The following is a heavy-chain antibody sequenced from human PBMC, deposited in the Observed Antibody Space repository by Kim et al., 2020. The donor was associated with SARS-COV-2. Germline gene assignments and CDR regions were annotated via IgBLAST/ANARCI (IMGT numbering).Heavy chain of an antibody. CDR3: VRDHSIAVAGDAFHI. J-gene: IGHJ3*02. CDR1: GFTFSSYE. Sequence: GGSLRLSCAASGFTFSSYEMNWVRQAPGKGLEWVSYISSTGSTIYYTDSVKGRFTISRDNAKNSLYLQMDSLRAEDTAVYYCVRDHSIAVAGDAFHIWGQGTLVTVSS. CDR2: ISSTGSTI. D-gene: IGHD6-19*01. V-gene: IGHV3-48*03.